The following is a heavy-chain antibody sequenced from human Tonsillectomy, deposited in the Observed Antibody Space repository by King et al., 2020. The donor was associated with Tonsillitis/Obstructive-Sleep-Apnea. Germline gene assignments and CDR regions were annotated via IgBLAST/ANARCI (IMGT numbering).Heavy chain of an antibody. CDR1: GGSFSGNY. J-gene: IGHJ4*02. Sequence: VQLQQWGAGLLKPSETLSLTCAVHGGSFSGNYWTWIRQPPGKGLEWIGEINHIGGTKYNPSLKCRATISVDTPKSQFSRMLNSVTAADTAVYYCARVGNCSSTGCFDYWGQGTLVTVSS. CDR2: INHIGGT. D-gene: IGHD2-2*03. V-gene: IGHV4-34*01. CDR3: ARVGNCSSTGCFDY.